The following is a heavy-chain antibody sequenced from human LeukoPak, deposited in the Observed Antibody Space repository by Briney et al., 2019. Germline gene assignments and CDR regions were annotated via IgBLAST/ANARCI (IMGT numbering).Heavy chain of an antibody. D-gene: IGHD3-22*01. J-gene: IGHJ4*02. CDR1: GGSISSGGYY. CDR3: ARDLRDSSGHPIKN. Sequence: SETLSLTCTVSGGSISSGGYYWSWIRQPPGKGLEWIGYIYHSGSTYYNPSLKSRVTISVDRSKNQFSLKLSSVTAADTAVYYCARDLRDSSGHPIKNWGQGTLVTVSS. V-gene: IGHV4-30-2*01. CDR2: IYHSGST.